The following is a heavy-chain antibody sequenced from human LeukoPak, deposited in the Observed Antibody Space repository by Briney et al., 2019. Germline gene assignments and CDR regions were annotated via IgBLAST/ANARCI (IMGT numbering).Heavy chain of an antibody. CDR3: ASTSSPVAANYYYGMDV. CDR1: GFTFSSYA. CDR2: IHSGGST. Sequence: PGGSLRLSCAASGFTFSSYAMSWVRQAPGKGLEWVSVIHSGGSTYYADSVKGRFTISRDNSKNTLYLQMNSLRAEDTAVYYCASTSSPVAANYYYGMDVWGQGTTVTVSS. V-gene: IGHV3-66*01. D-gene: IGHD2-15*01. J-gene: IGHJ6*02.